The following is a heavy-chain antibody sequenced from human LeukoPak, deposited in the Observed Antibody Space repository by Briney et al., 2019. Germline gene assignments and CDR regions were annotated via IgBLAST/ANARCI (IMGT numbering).Heavy chain of an antibody. CDR2: IYYSGST. CDR3: ARTTEAHSWRTRYYDYYMDV. J-gene: IGHJ6*03. D-gene: IGHD6-13*01. V-gene: IGHV4-38-2*01. CDR1: GFTFSSYA. Sequence: GSLRLSCAASGFTFSSYAMSWIRQPPGKGLEWIGSIYYSGSTYYNPSLKSRVTISVDTSKNQFSLKLSSVTAADTAVYYCARTTEAHSWRTRYYDYYMDVWGKGTTVTVSS.